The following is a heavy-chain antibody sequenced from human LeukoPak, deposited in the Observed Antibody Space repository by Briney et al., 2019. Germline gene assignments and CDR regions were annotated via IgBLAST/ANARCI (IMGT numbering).Heavy chain of an antibody. CDR3: ARDWDPIVGATYLDY. J-gene: IGHJ4*02. V-gene: IGHV3-33*08. CDR2: IWYDGSNK. D-gene: IGHD1-26*01. Sequence: GRSLRLSCAASGFTFNTYAIHWVRQAPGKGLEWVAVIWYDGSNKYYADSVKGRFTISRDNSKNTLYLQMNSLRAEDTAVYYCARDWDPIVGATYLDYWGQGTLVTVSS. CDR1: GFTFNTYA.